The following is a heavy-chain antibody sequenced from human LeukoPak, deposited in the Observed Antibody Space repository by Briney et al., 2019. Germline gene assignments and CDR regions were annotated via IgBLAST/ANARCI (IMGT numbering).Heavy chain of an antibody. CDR1: GFTLDDYA. D-gene: IGHD3-22*01. Sequence: GGSLRLSCAASGFTLDDYAMHWVRQAPGKGLEWVSLISGDGGSTYYADSVKGRFTISRDNSKNSLYLQMNSLRTEDTALYYCAKHDSSGYYFDYWGQGTLVTVSS. V-gene: IGHV3-43*02. J-gene: IGHJ4*02. CDR3: AKHDSSGYYFDY. CDR2: ISGDGGST.